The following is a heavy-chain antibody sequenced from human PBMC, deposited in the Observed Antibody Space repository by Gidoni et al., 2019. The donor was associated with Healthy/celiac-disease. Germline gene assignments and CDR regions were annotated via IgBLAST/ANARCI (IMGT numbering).Heavy chain of an antibody. J-gene: IGHJ4*02. V-gene: IGHV4-34*01. Sequence: QVQLQQWGAGLLKPSETLSLTCAVYGGSFSGYYWSWIRQPPGKGLEWIGEINHSGSTNYNPSLKSRVTISVDTSKNQFSLKLSSVTAADTAVYYCARGADSSGFHDYWGQGTLVTVSS. CDR1: GGSFSGYY. CDR2: INHSGST. CDR3: ARGADSSGFHDY. D-gene: IGHD3-22*01.